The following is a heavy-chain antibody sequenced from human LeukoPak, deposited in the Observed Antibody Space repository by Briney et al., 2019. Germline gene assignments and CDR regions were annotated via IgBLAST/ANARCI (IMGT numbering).Heavy chain of an antibody. J-gene: IGHJ4*02. CDR2: ISYDGSNK. D-gene: IGHD1-1*01. V-gene: IGHV3-30-3*01. Sequence: PGGSLRLSCAASGFTFSNYAMHWVRQAPGKGLEWVAVISYDGSNKYYADSVKGRFTISRDNSKNTLYLQMNSLRAEDTAVYYCARDLTGTTFFYFDYWGQGTLVTVSS. CDR3: ARDLTGTTFFYFDY. CDR1: GFTFSNYA.